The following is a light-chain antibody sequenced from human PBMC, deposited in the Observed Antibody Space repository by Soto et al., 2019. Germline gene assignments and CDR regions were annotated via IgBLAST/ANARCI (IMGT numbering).Light chain of an antibody. J-gene: IGKJ1*01. CDR2: EAS. V-gene: IGKV1-27*01. Sequence: DIQVTQSPSSLSASVGDRVTITCRASQDISGHLAWYQQKPGKVPKLLIYEASTLQSRVPSRFSASGSGTDFTLTIGSLQPEDVATDYCQKYNGTPRTFGQGTKVELK. CDR1: QDISGH. CDR3: QKYNGTPRT.